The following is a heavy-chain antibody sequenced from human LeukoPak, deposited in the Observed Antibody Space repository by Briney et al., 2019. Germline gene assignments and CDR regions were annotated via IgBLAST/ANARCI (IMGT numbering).Heavy chain of an antibody. Sequence: GGSLRLSCETSGSTFSNYEMNWVRQAPGKGLEWVSYITTSGGIKSYADSVKGRFTISRDNPKNSLYLQMNSLRAEDTAVYYCARDPYSGIFGAFDIWGQGTMVTVSS. CDR2: ITTSGGIK. CDR3: ARDPYSGIFGAFDI. J-gene: IGHJ3*02. CDR1: GSTFSNYE. D-gene: IGHD1-26*01. V-gene: IGHV3-48*03.